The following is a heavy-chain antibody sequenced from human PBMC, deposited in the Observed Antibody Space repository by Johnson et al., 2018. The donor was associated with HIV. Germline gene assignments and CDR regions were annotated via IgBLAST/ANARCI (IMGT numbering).Heavy chain of an antibody. J-gene: IGHJ3*02. V-gene: IGHV3-53*01. CDR2: IYSGGST. CDR1: GFTVSSNY. CDR3: ARDPDVTPGAFDI. Sequence: VQLVESGGGLIQPGGSLRLSCAASGFTVSSNYMSWVRQAPGKGLEWVSVIYSGGSTYYVDSVKGRFTISRDNAKNSLYLQMNSLRAEDTAVYYCARDPDVTPGAFDIWGQGTMVTVSS. D-gene: IGHD2-15*01.